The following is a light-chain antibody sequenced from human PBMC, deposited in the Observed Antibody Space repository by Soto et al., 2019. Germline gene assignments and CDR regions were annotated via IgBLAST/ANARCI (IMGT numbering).Light chain of an antibody. CDR3: HHRSNWPLEDT. V-gene: IGKV3-11*01. Sequence: EVLLTQSPATLSFTPGESATLSCRASQPINTYLGWYQQKSGQSPRLLVYDASNRAADIPARFSASGFGTDFTLTISSLKPEDVGIYYCHHRSNWPLEDTFGQGTKLEI. CDR1: QPINTY. CDR2: DAS. J-gene: IGKJ2*01.